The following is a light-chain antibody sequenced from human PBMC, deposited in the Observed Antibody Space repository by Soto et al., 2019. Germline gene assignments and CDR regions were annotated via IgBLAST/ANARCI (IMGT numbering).Light chain of an antibody. V-gene: IGKV1-8*01. Sequence: AIRMTRSPSSLSASTGDRVTITCRASQGISSYLAWYQQKPGKAPKLLIYAASTLQSGVPSRFSGSGSGTEFTLTISSLQPDDFATYYCQQYNSYPWTFGQGTKVDIK. CDR3: QQYNSYPWT. CDR1: QGISSY. J-gene: IGKJ1*01. CDR2: AAS.